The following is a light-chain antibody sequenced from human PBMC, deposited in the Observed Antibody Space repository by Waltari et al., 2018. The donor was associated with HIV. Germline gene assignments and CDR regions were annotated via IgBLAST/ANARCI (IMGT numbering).Light chain of an antibody. V-gene: IGLV2-14*03. CDR1: SSDVGGYNY. Sequence: QSALTQPASVSGSPGQSITISCTGISSDVGGYNYVSWYQQHPGKAPKLMIDDVSNRPSGFSKRFSGSKSGNTASLTISGLQVEDEADYYCSSYTSSLAVFGGGTQLTVL. CDR3: SSYTSSLAV. J-gene: IGLJ7*01. CDR2: DVS.